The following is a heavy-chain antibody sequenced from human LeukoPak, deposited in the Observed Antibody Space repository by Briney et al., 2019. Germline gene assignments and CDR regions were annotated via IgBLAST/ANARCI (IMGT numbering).Heavy chain of an antibody. V-gene: IGHV1-18*04. CDR2: ISAYNGNT. CDR3: ARDLGYSYGMNFDY. Sequence: ASVRVSRKASVYTFTSYGISWVRQAPGQGLEWMGWISAYNGNTNYAQKHQARVTMTTDTSTSTAYMGLRSLRSDDTAVYSCARDLGYSYGMNFDYWGQGTLVTVSS. D-gene: IGHD5-18*01. CDR1: VYTFTSYG. J-gene: IGHJ4*02.